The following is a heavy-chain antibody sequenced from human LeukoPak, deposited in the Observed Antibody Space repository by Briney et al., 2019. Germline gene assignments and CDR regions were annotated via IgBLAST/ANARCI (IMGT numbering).Heavy chain of an antibody. CDR2: INPSGGST. V-gene: IGHV1-46*01. J-gene: IGHJ6*04. D-gene: IGHD6-13*01. Sequence: GASVKISCKASGYTFTYYYMHWVRQAPGQGLEWMGIINPSGGSTTYAQNFQGRVTMTKDTSTNTVYMELSSLRSEDTAIYYCARDQEDGSIWYRDYCQYYGLDVWGKGTTVTVSS. CDR1: GYTFTYYY. CDR3: ARDQEDGSIWYRDYCQYYGLDV.